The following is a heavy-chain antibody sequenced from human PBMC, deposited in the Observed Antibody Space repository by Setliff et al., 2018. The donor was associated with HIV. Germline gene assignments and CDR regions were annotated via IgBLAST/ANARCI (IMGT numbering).Heavy chain of an antibody. D-gene: IGHD6-19*01. J-gene: IGHJ4*02. Sequence: ASVKVSCKASGYSFSNFAIHWVRQAPGQRLEWLGWINAGSGNTRYSQKFQDRVTITRDSSADTSYMELSSLRSEDTAVYYCAGGYARGSMTHWGQGTLVTVSS. CDR1: GYSFSNFA. CDR2: INAGSGNT. V-gene: IGHV1-3*01. CDR3: AGGYARGSMTH.